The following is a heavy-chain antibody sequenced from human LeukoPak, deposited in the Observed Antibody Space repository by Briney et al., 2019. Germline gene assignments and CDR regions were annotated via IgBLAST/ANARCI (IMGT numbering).Heavy chain of an antibody. CDR3: ARGMVTGSGNDAFDI. CDR1: GYTFNNYD. CDR2: INPSGGST. Sequence: ASVTVSYKASGYTFNNYDMNWVRQAPGQGREWMGGINPSGGSTSYAQKFQGRVKITRDTTTSTVYMALSSLRSEDTAVYYCARGMVTGSGNDAFDIWGQGTMVTVSS. D-gene: IGHD3-10*01. J-gene: IGHJ3*02. V-gene: IGHV1-46*02.